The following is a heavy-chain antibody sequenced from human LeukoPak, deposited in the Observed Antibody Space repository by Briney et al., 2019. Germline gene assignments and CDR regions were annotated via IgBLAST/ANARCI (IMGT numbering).Heavy chain of an antibody. J-gene: IGHJ5*02. V-gene: IGHV4-38-2*02. CDR2: IYHSGST. Sequence: SSETLSLTCTVSGYSISSGYYWGWIRQPPGKGLEWIGSIYHSGSTYYNPSLKSRVTISVDTSKNQFSLKLSSVTAADTAVYYCARAIEWELVFRFDPWGQGTLVTVSS. CDR3: ARAIEWELVFRFDP. D-gene: IGHD1-26*01. CDR1: GYSISSGYY.